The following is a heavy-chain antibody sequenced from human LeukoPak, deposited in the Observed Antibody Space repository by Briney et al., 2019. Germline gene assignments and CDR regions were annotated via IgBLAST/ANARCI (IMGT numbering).Heavy chain of an antibody. CDR1: GGSISSYY. D-gene: IGHD2-21*02. CDR2: IYYSGST. Sequence: PSETLSLTCTVSGGSISSYYWSWIRQPPGKGLEWIGYIYYSGSTNYNPSLKSRVTISVDTSKNQSSLKLSSVTAADTAVYYCARCGGDCYLDYWGQGTLVTVSS. V-gene: IGHV4-59*01. J-gene: IGHJ4*02. CDR3: ARCGGDCYLDY.